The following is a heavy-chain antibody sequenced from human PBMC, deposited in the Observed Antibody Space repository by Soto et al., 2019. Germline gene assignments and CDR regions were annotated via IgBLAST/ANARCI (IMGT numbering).Heavy chain of an antibody. CDR1: GFTFSSYG. CDR2: ISYDGSNK. Sequence: GGSLRLSCAASGFTFSSYGMHWVRQAPGKGLEWVAVISYDGSNKYYADSVKGRFTISRDNSKNTLYLQMNSLRAEDTAVYYCAIEKPDCSSTSCPTYNYGMDVWGQGTTVTVSS. J-gene: IGHJ6*02. V-gene: IGHV3-30*03. D-gene: IGHD2-2*01. CDR3: AIEKPDCSSTSCPTYNYGMDV.